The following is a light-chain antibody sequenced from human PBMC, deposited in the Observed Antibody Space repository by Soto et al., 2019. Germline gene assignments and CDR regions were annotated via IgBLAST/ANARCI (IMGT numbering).Light chain of an antibody. J-gene: IGKJ2*01. V-gene: IGKV3D-15*03. CDR1: QSVSSN. Sequence: EIVMTQSPATLSVSPGERATLSCRASQSVSSNFAWYQQKPGQAPRLLIYGASIRATGIPARFSGSGSGTEFTLTISILQSEDFAVYYCQQYNNWPPKTFGQGTKLEIK. CDR2: GAS. CDR3: QQYNNWPPKT.